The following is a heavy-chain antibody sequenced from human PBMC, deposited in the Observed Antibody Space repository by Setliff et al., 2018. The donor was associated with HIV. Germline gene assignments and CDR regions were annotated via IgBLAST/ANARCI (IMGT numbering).Heavy chain of an antibody. CDR2: INHRGST. CDR3: VRGQPQGGGTYWSAFDM. V-gene: IGHV4-34*01. Sequence: ASETLSLTCAVYGGSFSGYYWNWIRQPPGKGLEWIGEINHRGSTNYNPSLKSRVTISVDTSKNQFSLKLNSVTAADTAVYYCVRGQPQGGGTYWSAFDMWGQGTLVTVSS. J-gene: IGHJ3*02. CDR1: GGSFSGYY. D-gene: IGHD1-26*01.